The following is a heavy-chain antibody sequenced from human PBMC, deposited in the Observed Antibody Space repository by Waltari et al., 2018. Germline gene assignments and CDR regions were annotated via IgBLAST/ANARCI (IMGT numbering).Heavy chain of an antibody. Sequence: QLQLQESGPGLVKPSETLSLTCVVSGDSDSSDTYSWGWIRQPPGRTRGWLGSLFYGGRSYYNPSRRSGVTIYVDTSRNQLSLNVKSVTAADTAVYYCARLHDFSGGYRFDSWGQGTLVTVPS. D-gene: IGHD3-3*01. V-gene: IGHV4-39*01. J-gene: IGHJ4*02. CDR2: LFYGGRS. CDR1: GDSDSSDTYS. CDR3: ARLHDFSGGYRFDS.